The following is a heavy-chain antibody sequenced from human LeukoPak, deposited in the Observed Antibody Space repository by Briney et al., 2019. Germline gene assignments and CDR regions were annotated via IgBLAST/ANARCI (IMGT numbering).Heavy chain of an antibody. Sequence: GGSLRLSCAASGFTFSAYWMHWVRQAPGKGLVWVSRVKYDGSTTAYADSVKGRFTISRDNTRNILYLEMNSLRVEDTAVYYCARDLNWLLFDYWGQGALVSVSS. CDR3: ARDLNWLLFDY. J-gene: IGHJ4*02. CDR1: GFTFSAYW. V-gene: IGHV3-74*01. CDR2: VKYDGSTT. D-gene: IGHD3/OR15-3a*01.